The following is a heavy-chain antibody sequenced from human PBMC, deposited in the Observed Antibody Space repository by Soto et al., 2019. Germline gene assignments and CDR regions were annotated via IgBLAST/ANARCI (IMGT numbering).Heavy chain of an antibody. D-gene: IGHD2-2*02. CDR2: IYPGDSDT. V-gene: IGHV5-51*01. CDR1: GYSFTSYW. J-gene: IGHJ6*02. CDR3: ARQDIVVVPAAIRPSGGMDV. Sequence: GESLKISCKGSGYSFTSYWIGWVRQMPGKGLEWMGIIYPGDSDTRYSPSFQGQVTISADKSISTAYLQWSSLKASDTAMYYCARQDIVVVPAAIRPSGGMDVWGQGTTVTVSS.